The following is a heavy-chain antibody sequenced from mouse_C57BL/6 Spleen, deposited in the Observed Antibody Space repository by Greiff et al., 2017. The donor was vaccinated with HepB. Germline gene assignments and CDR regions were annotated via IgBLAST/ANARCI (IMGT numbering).Heavy chain of an antibody. J-gene: IGHJ1*01. CDR2: INPNYGTT. CDR1: GYSFTDYN. Sequence: VQLKQSGPELVKPGASVKISCKASGYSFTDYNMNWVKQSNGKSLEWIGVINPNYGTTSYNQKFKGKATLTVDQSSSTAYMQLNSLTSEDSAVYSCARGPYCSSYWYFDFWGPGTTVTVSS. CDR3: ARGPYCSSYWYFDF. V-gene: IGHV1-39*01. D-gene: IGHD1-1*01.